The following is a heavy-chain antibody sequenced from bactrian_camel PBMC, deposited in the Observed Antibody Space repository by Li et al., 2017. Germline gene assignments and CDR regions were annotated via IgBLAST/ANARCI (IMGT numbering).Heavy chain of an antibody. CDR1: GFAFSSYA. CDR2: INAAGSST. CDR3: RAWDIYGMSA. V-gene: IGHV3S40*01. J-gene: IGHJ6*01. Sequence: DVQLVESGGNLVQPGGSLRLSCAASGFAFSSYAMSWVRQAPGKGLEWVSTINAAGSSTYYAESVKGRFTISRDNDKSTMYLQMNSLKPQDTAMYFCRAWDIYGMSAWGQGTQVTVS. D-gene: IGHD5*01.